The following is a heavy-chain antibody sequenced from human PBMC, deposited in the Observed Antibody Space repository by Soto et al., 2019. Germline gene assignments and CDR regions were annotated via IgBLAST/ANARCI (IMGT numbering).Heavy chain of an antibody. CDR3: AKDSNKYSSSLRGRYFDY. V-gene: IGHV3-23*01. Sequence: LSLSCAASGFTFTSYVMSWVRQAPGKGLEWVAGISGGGSTAFYADSVKGRSTISRDNAKNTVVLQMDSLRAEDTAIYYCAKDSNKYSSSLRGRYFDYWGQGTLVTVSS. CDR2: ISGGGSTA. D-gene: IGHD3-22*01. CDR1: GFTFTSYV. J-gene: IGHJ4*02.